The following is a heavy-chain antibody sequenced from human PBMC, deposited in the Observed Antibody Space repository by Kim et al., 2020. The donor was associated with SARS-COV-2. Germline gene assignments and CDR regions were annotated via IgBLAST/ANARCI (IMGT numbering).Heavy chain of an antibody. CDR3: AKGGTYYDILTGYYLPFDY. D-gene: IGHD3-9*01. CDR1: GFTFSSYA. Sequence: GGSLRLSCAASGFTFSSYAMSWVRQAPGKGLEWVSAISGSGGSTYYADSVKGRFTISRDNSKNTLYLQMNSLRAEDTAVYYCAKGGTYYDILTGYYLPFDYWGQGTLVTVSS. V-gene: IGHV3-23*01. J-gene: IGHJ4*02. CDR2: ISGSGGST.